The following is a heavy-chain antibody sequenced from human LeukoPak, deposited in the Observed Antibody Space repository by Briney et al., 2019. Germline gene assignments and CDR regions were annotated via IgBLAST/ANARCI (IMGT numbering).Heavy chain of an antibody. Sequence: SESLSLTCTVSGGSLSSSGYYWGWIRQPPGKSLEWIGTIYYSGSTSYNPSLKSRLTIFVDTSKSQFSLKLSSETAADTAVYYCARHSDWELLRPFDYWGQGILVTVSS. CDR2: IYYSGST. V-gene: IGHV4-39*01. D-gene: IGHD1-26*01. CDR3: ARHSDWELLRPFDY. J-gene: IGHJ4*02. CDR1: GGSLSSSGYY.